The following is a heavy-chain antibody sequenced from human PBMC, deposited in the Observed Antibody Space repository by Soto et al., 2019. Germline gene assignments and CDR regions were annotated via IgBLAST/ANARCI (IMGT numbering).Heavy chain of an antibody. J-gene: IGHJ4*02. CDR1: GFTFSSYA. Sequence: QVQLVESGGGVVQPGRSLRLSCAASGFTFSSYAMHWVRQAPGKGLEWVAVISYDGSNKYYADSVKGRFTISRDNSKKTLYLQMNSLRAEDTAVYYCARNGDYGPPVDYWGQGTLVTVSS. V-gene: IGHV3-30-3*01. CDR2: ISYDGSNK. D-gene: IGHD4-17*01. CDR3: ARNGDYGPPVDY.